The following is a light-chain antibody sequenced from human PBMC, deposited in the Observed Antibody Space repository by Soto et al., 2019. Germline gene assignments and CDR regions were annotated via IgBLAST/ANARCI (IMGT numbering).Light chain of an antibody. CDR3: GAWDDSLNGLYV. J-gene: IGLJ1*01. V-gene: IGLV1-44*01. Sequence: QSVLTQPPSASGTPGQRVTISCSASSGSLSVDWYQHLPGTAPKLLIQSNHQRPSGVPDRFSGSKSGTSASLAISGLQSEDDADYYCGAWDDSLNGLYVFGTGTKVTVL. CDR2: SNH. CDR1: SGSLS.